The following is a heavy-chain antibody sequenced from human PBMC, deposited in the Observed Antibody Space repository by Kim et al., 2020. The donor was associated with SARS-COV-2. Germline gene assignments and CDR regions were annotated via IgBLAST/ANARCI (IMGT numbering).Heavy chain of an antibody. J-gene: IGHJ4*02. CDR2: ISSSSSYT. V-gene: IGHV3-11*06. D-gene: IGHD6-13*01. CDR1: GFTFSDYY. Sequence: GGSLRLSCAASGFTFSDYYMSWIRQAPGKGLEWVSYISSSSSYTNYADSVKGRFTISRDNAKNSLYLQMNSLRAEDTAVYYCATFSSSWYTVDDWGQGTLVTVSS. CDR3: ATFSSSWYTVDD.